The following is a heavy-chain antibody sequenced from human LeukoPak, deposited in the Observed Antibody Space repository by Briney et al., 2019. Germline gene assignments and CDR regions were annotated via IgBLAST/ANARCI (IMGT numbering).Heavy chain of an antibody. D-gene: IGHD2-2*01. V-gene: IGHV3-11*01. CDR1: GFTFSDYY. Sequence: GGSLRLSCAASGFTFSDYYMSWIRQAPGKGLEWVSYISSSGSTIYYADSVKGRFTISRDNAKNSLYLQMNSLRAEDTAVYYCARAGRLRLVVVVPAAPDYWGQGTLVTVSS. CDR2: ISSSGSTI. J-gene: IGHJ4*02. CDR3: ARAGRLRLVVVVPAAPDY.